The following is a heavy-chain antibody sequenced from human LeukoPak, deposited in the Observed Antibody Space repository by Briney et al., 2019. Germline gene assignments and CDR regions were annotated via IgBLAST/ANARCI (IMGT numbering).Heavy chain of an antibody. Sequence: EXXSLTCAVSGYSISSGYYWGWIRRPPGKGLEWIGSIYHSGSTYYNPSLKRRVTISVDTSKNQLSLKLSSVTAADTAVYYCAREKTVATKAFDIWGQGTMVTVSS. J-gene: IGHJ3*02. D-gene: IGHD5-12*01. CDR1: GYSISSGYY. CDR3: AREKTVATKAFDI. V-gene: IGHV4-38-2*02. CDR2: IYHSGST.